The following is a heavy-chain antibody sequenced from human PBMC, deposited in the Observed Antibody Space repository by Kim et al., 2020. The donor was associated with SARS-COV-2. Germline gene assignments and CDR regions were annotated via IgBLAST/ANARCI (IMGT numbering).Heavy chain of an antibody. CDR2: ISYDGSNK. J-gene: IGHJ4*02. CDR1: GFTFSSYA. CDR3: ARDLRIGWWEVEGRNFDY. D-gene: IGHD6-19*01. V-gene: IGHV3-30*04. Sequence: GGSLRLSCAASGFTFSSYAMHWVRQAPGKGLEWVAVISYDGSNKYYADSVKGRFTISRDNSKNTLYLQMNSLRAEDTAVYYCARDLRIGWWEVEGRNFDYWGQGTLVTVSS.